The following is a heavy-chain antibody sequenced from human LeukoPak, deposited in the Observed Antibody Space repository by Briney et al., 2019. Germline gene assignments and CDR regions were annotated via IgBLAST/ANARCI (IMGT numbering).Heavy chain of an antibody. V-gene: IGHV1-69*04. J-gene: IGHJ4*02. CDR2: IIPILGIA. CDR3: ARDAAYDYGDSLLDY. CDR1: GGTFCSYA. Sequence: GASVKVSCKASGGTFCSYAISWVRQGPGQGLEWMGRIIPILGIANYAQKFQGRVTITADKSTSTAYMELSSLRSEDTAVYYCARDAAYDYGDSLLDYWGQGTLVTVSS. D-gene: IGHD4-17*01.